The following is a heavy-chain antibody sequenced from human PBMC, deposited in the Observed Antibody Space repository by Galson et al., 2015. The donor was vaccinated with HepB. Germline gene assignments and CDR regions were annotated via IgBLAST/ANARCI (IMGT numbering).Heavy chain of an antibody. J-gene: IGHJ6*02. CDR3: ARDRGGYDINPPYYYYGMDV. V-gene: IGHV3-21*01. D-gene: IGHD5-12*01. CDR1: GFTFSSYS. Sequence: SLRLSCAASGFTFSSYSMNWVRQAPGKGLEWVPSISSSSSYIYNADSVKGRFTISRDNAKNSLYLQMNSLRAEDTAVYYCARDRGGYDINPPYYYYGMDVWGQGTTVTVSS. CDR2: ISSSSSYI.